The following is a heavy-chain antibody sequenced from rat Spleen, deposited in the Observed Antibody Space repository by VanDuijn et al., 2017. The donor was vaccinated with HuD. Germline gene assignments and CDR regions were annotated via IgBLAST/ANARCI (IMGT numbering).Heavy chain of an antibody. CDR2: IRTKPNFYAT. J-gene: IGHJ2*01. V-gene: IGHV10-5*01. Sequence: VQLVESGGGLVQPRESLKISCAASGFTFSNAAMYWVRQAPGKGLEWVARIRTKPNFYATYYAASVKGRFTISRDDSKNMLYLQMDNLKTEDTAMYYCTAASNEYWGQGVMVTVSS. CDR1: GFTFSNAA. D-gene: IGHD3-1*01. CDR3: TAASNEY.